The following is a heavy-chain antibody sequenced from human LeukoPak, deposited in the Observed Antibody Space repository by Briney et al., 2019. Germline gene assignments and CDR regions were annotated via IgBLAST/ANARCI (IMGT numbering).Heavy chain of an antibody. J-gene: IGHJ6*02. Sequence: GESLKISCKGSGYSFTSYWIGWVRQMPGKGLEWMGIIYPGDSDTRYSPSFQGQVTISADKSISTAYLQWSSLKASDTAMYYCASFRGDLAYCGGDCGTGWYYGMDVWGQGTTVTVSS. CDR2: IYPGDSDT. CDR3: ASFRGDLAYCGGDCGTGWYYGMDV. CDR1: GYSFTSYW. V-gene: IGHV5-51*01. D-gene: IGHD2-21*02.